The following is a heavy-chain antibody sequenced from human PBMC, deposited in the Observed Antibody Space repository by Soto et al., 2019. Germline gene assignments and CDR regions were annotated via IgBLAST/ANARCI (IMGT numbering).Heavy chain of an antibody. CDR2: IGGGGGGI. D-gene: IGHD2-15*01. Sequence: GGSLRLSCAASGFTFSSYAMSWVRQAPGKGLEWVSDIGGGGGGIYYADSVKGRFTISKDNSKSTLYLQMNSLRAEDTAVYYCAKADCSGDTCFHSDYWGQGTLVTVSS. V-gene: IGHV3-23*01. J-gene: IGHJ4*02. CDR1: GFTFSSYA. CDR3: AKADCSGDTCFHSDY.